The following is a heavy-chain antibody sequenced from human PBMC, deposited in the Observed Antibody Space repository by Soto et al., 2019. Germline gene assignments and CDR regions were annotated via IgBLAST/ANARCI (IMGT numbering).Heavy chain of an antibody. CDR2: IKGDGISI. CDR3: ARGALGSYYNDY. Sequence: EVQLEESGGVLVQSGGSLRLSCAASGFTFTSYWIHWVRQAPGKGLVWVSRIKGDGISINYADSVKGRFTICRDNARDTVFLQMNDLRAEDTAVYYCARGALGSYYNDYWCHGTLVTVSS. J-gene: IGHJ4*01. CDR1: GFTFTSYW. D-gene: IGHD3-10*01. V-gene: IGHV3-74*01.